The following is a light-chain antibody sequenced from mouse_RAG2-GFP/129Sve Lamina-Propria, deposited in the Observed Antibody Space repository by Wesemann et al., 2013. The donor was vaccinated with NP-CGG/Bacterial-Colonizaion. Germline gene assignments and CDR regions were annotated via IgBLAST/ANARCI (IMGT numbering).Light chain of an antibody. J-gene: IGKJ1*01. V-gene: IGKV6-13*01. Sequence: DIVMTQSQKFMSTTVGDRVSVTCKASQNVGTAVAWYQQKPGQSPKLLIYSASNRYTGVPDRFIGSGSGTDFTLTISSVQAEDLADYFCQQHYSTPTFGGGTKLEIK. CDR3: QQHYSTPT. CDR1: QNVGTA. CDR2: SAS.